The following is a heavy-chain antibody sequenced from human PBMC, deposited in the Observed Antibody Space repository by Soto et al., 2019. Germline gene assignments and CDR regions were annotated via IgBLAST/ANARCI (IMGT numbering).Heavy chain of an antibody. CDR1: GGTFSSYA. CDR3: ARDRRYYDNSGHLFGYFDY. CDR2: IIPIFGTA. Sequence: SVKVSCKASGGTFSSYAISWVRQAPGQGLEWMGGIIPIFGTANYAQKFQGRVTITADKSTSTAYMELSSLRSEDTAVYYCARDRRYYDNSGHLFGYFDYWGQGTLVTVSS. D-gene: IGHD3-22*01. V-gene: IGHV1-69*06. J-gene: IGHJ4*02.